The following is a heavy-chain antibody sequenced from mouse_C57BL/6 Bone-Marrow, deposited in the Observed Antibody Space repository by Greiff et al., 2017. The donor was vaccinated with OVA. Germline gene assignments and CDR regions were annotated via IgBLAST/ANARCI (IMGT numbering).Heavy chain of an antibody. V-gene: IGHV5-12*01. CDR2: ISNGGGST. Sequence: EVMLVESGGGLVQPGGSLKLSCAASGFTFSDYYMYWVRQTPEKRLEWVAYISNGGGSTYYPDTVKGRFPISRDNAKNTLYLQMSRLKSEDTAMYYCARRLSYYAMDYWGQGTSVTVSS. CDR3: ARRLSYYAMDY. CDR1: GFTFSDYY. J-gene: IGHJ4*01.